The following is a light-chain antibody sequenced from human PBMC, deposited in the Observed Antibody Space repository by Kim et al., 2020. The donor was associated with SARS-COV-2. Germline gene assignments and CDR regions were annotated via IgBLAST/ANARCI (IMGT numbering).Light chain of an antibody. V-gene: IGLV1-51*01. CDR1: NSDIGNNY. CDR3: GTWDNSLAAV. J-gene: IGLJ3*02. Sequence: PGQGVSISCSGSNSDIGNNYVSWYQQFPGTAPKLLIYDDDKRPSEIPDRFSGSKSGTSATLVITGLQAGDEADYYCGTWDNSLAAVFGGGTKVTVL. CDR2: DDD.